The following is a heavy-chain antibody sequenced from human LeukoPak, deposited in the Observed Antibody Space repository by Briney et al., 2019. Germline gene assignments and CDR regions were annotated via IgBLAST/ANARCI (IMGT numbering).Heavy chain of an antibody. Sequence: GASVKVSCKASGYTFTSYGVSWVRQAPGQGLEWMGWISAYNGNTNYAQKLQGRVTMTTDTSTSTAYMELRSLRSDDTAVYYCARDLRYNWNPGIIDYWGQGTLVTVSS. V-gene: IGHV1-18*01. D-gene: IGHD1-20*01. J-gene: IGHJ4*02. CDR2: ISAYNGNT. CDR3: ARDLRYNWNPGIIDY. CDR1: GYTFTSYG.